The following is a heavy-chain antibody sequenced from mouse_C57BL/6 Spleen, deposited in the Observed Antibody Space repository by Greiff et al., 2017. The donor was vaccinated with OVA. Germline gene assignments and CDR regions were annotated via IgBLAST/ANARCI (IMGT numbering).Heavy chain of an antibody. J-gene: IGHJ4*01. V-gene: IGHV3-6*01. CDR3: AREGITLYYYAMDY. CDR1: GYSITSGYY. CDR2: ISYDGSN. Sequence: EVQLKESGPGLVKPSQSLSLTCSVTGYSITSGYYWNWIRQFPGNKLEWMGYISYDGSNNYNPSLKNRISITRDTSKNQFFLKLNSVTTEDTATYYCAREGITLYYYAMDYWGQGTSVTVSS. D-gene: IGHD2-4*01.